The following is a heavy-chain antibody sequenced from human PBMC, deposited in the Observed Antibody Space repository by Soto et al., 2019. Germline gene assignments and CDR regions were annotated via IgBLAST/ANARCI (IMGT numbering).Heavy chain of an antibody. CDR3: AKFGREAFDV. CDR1: GVAISSDGHY. CDR2: ISYSGST. J-gene: IGHJ3*01. D-gene: IGHD3-3*01. V-gene: IGHV4-31*03. Sequence: QMQLQESGPGLVKPSQTMSLTCTVSGVAISSDGHYWHWVRQHPEKVLEWIEYISYSGSTFHNPSLKSRVTISTDTSKNQFSLTLSSVTAADTAVYYCAKFGREAFDVWGQGTAGTVSS.